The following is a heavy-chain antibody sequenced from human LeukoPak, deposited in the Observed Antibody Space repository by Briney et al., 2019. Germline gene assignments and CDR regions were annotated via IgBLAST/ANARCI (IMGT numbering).Heavy chain of an antibody. D-gene: IGHD1-1*01. V-gene: IGHV4-34*01. CDR2: INQSGST. CDR3: ARQVSDWNAFDI. CDR1: GGSFSGYY. Sequence: PSETLSLTCAVYGGSFSGYYWSWIRQPPGKGLEWIGEINQSGSTNYNPSLKSRVTISVDTSKNQFSLKLSSVTAADTAVYYCARQVSDWNAFDIWGQGTMVTVSS. J-gene: IGHJ3*02.